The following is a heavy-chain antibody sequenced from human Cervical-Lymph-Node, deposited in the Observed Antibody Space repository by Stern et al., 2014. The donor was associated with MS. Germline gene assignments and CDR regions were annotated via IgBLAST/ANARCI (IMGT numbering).Heavy chain of an antibody. Sequence: VQLVQSGAEVKRPGSSVKVSCKASGGSFSSHGISWVRQAPGRGLEWMGGIIPILRLPNYAQELEDRLTITADTSTTTAYMELASLRSEDTAVYYCARVTILMRDGPDFWGQGTLVTVSS. CDR2: IIPILRLP. J-gene: IGHJ4*02. D-gene: IGHD3-16*01. CDR1: GGSFSSHG. CDR3: ARVTILMRDGPDF. V-gene: IGHV1-69*09.